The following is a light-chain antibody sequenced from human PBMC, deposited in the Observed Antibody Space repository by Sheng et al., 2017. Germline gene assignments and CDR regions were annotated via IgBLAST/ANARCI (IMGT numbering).Light chain of an antibody. V-gene: IGKV1-39*01. J-gene: IGKJ2*01. CDR3: QQTFSTPYT. Sequence: DIQMTQSPSSLSASIGDSVTITCRASQSISTYTNWYQQRPGKAPQLSSMLHPSCKVGSXKVTGSXSGTDFALTISSLQPEDFATYYCQQTFSTPYTFGPGTKLEIK. CDR1: QSISTY. CDR2: LHP.